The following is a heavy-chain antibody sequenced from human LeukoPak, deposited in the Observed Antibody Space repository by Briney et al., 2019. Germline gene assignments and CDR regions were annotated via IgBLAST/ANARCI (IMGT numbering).Heavy chain of an antibody. CDR2: IIPIFGTA. CDR1: GGTFSSYA. V-gene: IGHV1-69*13. Sequence: SVKVSCKASGGTFSSYAISWVRQAPGQGLEWMGGIIPIFGTANYAQKFQGRFTMTEHLGTDTAYMEVSSLRSEDTAVYYCATLGATTFDYWGQGTLVTVSS. CDR3: ATLGATTFDY. J-gene: IGHJ4*02. D-gene: IGHD1-26*01.